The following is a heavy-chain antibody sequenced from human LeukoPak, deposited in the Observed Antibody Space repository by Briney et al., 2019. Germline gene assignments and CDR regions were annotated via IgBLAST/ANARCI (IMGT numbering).Heavy chain of an antibody. Sequence: GGSLRLSCEASGFTFSDYYMSWIRQAPGKGLEWVSYISSSGSTIYYADSVKGRFTISRDNAKNSLYLQMNSLRAEDTAVYYCARDGSTSFPETYYYMDVWGKGTTVTVSS. CDR3: ARDGSTSFPETYYYMDV. J-gene: IGHJ6*03. V-gene: IGHV3-11*01. CDR2: ISSSGSTI. D-gene: IGHD2-2*01. CDR1: GFTFSDYY.